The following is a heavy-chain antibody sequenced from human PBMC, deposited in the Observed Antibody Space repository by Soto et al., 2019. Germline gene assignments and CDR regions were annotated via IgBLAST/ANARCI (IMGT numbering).Heavy chain of an antibody. V-gene: IGHV4-31*03. Sequence: SETLSLTCTVSGGSISSGGYYWIWIRQHPGKVLDWIGYIYYSGSTYYNPSLKSRVTISVDTSKNQFSLKLSSVTAADTAVYYCARDGWGMGYYDFWSGYYKYGMDVWGQGTTVTVPS. D-gene: IGHD3-3*01. CDR2: IYYSGST. CDR1: GGSISSGGYY. CDR3: ARDGWGMGYYDFWSGYYKYGMDV. J-gene: IGHJ6*02.